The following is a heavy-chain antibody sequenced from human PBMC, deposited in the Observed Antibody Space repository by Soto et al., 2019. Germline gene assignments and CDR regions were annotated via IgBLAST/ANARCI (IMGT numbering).Heavy chain of an antibody. CDR3: ARKIAAAGTYYYYYMDV. CDR1: SCSISRSNL. Sequence: SETLSLTCAVSSCSISRSNLWSWVRPPPGKGLEWIGEIYHSGSTNYNPSLKSRVTISVDKSKNQFSLKLSSVTAADTAVYFCARKIAAAGTYYYYYMDVWGKGTTVTVSS. CDR2: IYHSGST. D-gene: IGHD6-13*01. V-gene: IGHV4-4*02. J-gene: IGHJ6*03.